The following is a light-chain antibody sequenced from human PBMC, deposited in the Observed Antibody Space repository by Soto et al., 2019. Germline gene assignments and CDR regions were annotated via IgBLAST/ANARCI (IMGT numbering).Light chain of an antibody. J-gene: IGKJ1*01. CDR1: QSISTY. V-gene: IGKV1-39*01. Sequence: DLQMTQSPSSLSASVGDRVNITCRASQSISTYLNWYQHKPGKAPKVLINGASSLQSGVPSRFSGSGSGTDFTLTISSLQPEDSATYFCQQKYRIPRTFGQGTKVDIK. CDR2: GAS. CDR3: QQKYRIPRT.